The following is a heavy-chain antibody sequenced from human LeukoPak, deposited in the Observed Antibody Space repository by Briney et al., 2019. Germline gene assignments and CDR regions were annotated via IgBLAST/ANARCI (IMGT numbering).Heavy chain of an antibody. CDR2: IYYSGST. CDR1: GGSISSYY. CDR3: ARDSYYYDSSGYYGCAFDI. D-gene: IGHD3-22*01. J-gene: IGHJ3*02. V-gene: IGHV4-59*01. Sequence: SETLSLTCTVSGGSISSYYWSWIRQPPGKGLEWIGYIYYSGSTNYNPSLKSRVTISVDTSKNQFSLKLSSVTAADTAVYYCARDSYYYDSSGYYGCAFDIWGQGAMVTVSP.